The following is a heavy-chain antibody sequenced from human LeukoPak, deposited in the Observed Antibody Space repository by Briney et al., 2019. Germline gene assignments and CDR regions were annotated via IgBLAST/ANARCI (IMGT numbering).Heavy chain of an antibody. D-gene: IGHD1-14*01. V-gene: IGHV3-7*01. CDR1: GFSFTTYW. CDR3: ARGRTLFDC. J-gene: IGHJ4*02. CDR2: IKQDGSEK. Sequence: GGSLRLSCAASGFSFTTYWMSWVRQAPGKGLEWVANIKQDGSEKYYVDSVKGRFTISRDNAKNSLYLQMNSLRAEDTAVYYCARGRTLFDCWGQGTLVTVSS.